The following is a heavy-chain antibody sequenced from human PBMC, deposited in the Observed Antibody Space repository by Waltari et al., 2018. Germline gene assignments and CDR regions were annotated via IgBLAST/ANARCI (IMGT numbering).Heavy chain of an antibody. Sequence: QVQLQQWGAGLLKPSETLSLTCAVYGGSFSGYYWRWLRQPPGTGLEWIGEINHSGSTNHNPSLKSRVTISVDKSKNQFSLKLSSVTAADTAVYYWARGRGYCSGGSCYYYYFDHWGQGTLVTVPS. V-gene: IGHV4-34*01. D-gene: IGHD2-15*01. CDR1: GGSFSGYY. J-gene: IGHJ4*02. CDR2: INHSGST. CDR3: ARGRGYCSGGSCYYYYFDH.